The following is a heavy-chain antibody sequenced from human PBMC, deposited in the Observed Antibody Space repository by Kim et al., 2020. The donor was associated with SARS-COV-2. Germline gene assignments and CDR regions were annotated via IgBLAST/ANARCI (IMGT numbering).Heavy chain of an antibody. CDR3: ARVSLGSSSWYYFDY. J-gene: IGHJ4*02. Sequence: DSLTGRFPISRDNAKNSLYLQMNSLRADDTVVYYCARVSLGSSSWYYFDYWGQGTLVTVSS. D-gene: IGHD6-13*01. V-gene: IGHV3-11*05.